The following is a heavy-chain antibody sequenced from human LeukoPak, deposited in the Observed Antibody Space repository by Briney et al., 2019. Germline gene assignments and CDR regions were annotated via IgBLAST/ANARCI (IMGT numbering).Heavy chain of an antibody. D-gene: IGHD4-17*01. CDR3: ARNRLTTVTPFDY. V-gene: IGHV4-59*01. Sequence: PSETLSLTCTVSGGSISSYYWSWIRQPPGKGLEWIGYIYYSGSTNYNPSLKSRVTISVDTSKNQFSLKLSSVTAADTAVYYCARNRLTTVTPFDYWGQGTLVTVSS. J-gene: IGHJ4*02. CDR2: IYYSGST. CDR1: GGSISSYY.